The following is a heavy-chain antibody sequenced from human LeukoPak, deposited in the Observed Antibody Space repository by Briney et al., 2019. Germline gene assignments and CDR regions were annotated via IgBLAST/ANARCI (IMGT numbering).Heavy chain of an antibody. CDR3: ARDDCGDTCYPGGY. D-gene: IGHD2-21*01. CDR1: GYTFTKYV. Sequence: ASVKISCKASGYTFTKYVVHWVRQAPGQRPDWMGWINAGNGDTKYSQNFQDRVTITRDTSANTAYMELSSLTSEDTALYYCARDDCGDTCYPGGYWGQGTPVTVSS. J-gene: IGHJ4*02. CDR2: INAGNGDT. V-gene: IGHV1-3*01.